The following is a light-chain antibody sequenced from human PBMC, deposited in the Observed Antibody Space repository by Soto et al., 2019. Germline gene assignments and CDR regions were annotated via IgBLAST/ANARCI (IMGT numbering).Light chain of an antibody. CDR2: SNN. CDR3: AAWDDSQGVA. J-gene: IGLJ2*01. Sequence: QSVLTQPPSASGTPGQRVTISCSGSSSNIGSNTVNWYQQLPGTAPKLLIYSNNQRPSGVPDRFSGSKSGTSASLAISGLQSEDEADYYCAAWDDSQGVAFGGGTKLTVL. CDR1: SSNIGSNT. V-gene: IGLV1-44*01.